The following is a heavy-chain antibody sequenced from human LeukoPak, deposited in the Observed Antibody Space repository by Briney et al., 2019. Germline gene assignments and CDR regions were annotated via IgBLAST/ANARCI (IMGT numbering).Heavy chain of an antibody. D-gene: IGHD3-3*01. V-gene: IGHV1-46*01. CDR3: ARESITIFGVVIIKWFDP. CDR1: GYTFTSYY. Sequence: ASVKVSCKASGYTFTSYYMHWVRQAPGQGLEWMGIINPSGGSTSYAQKFQGRVTMTRDTSTSTVYMELSSLRSEDTAVYYCARESITIFGVVIIKWFDPWGQGTLVTVSS. CDR2: INPSGGST. J-gene: IGHJ5*02.